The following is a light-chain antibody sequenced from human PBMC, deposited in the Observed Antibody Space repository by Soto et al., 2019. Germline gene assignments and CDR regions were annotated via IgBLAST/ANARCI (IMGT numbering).Light chain of an antibody. CDR1: QSISTW. V-gene: IGKV1-5*03. J-gene: IGKJ4*01. CDR2: KAS. Sequence: DIQMTQSPSTLSASVGDRVTITCRASQSISTWLAWYQQKPGKAPKLLIYKASSLEGGVQSRFSGSGSETEFNITVSSLQPDDFATYYCQQYNTYPLTFGGGTTVEIK. CDR3: QQYNTYPLT.